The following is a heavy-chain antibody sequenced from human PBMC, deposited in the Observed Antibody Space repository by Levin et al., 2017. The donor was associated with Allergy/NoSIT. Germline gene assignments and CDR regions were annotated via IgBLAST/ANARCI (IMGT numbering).Heavy chain of an antibody. V-gene: IGHV4-34*01. Sequence: GSLRLSCAVYGGSFSGYYWSWIRQPPGKGLEWIGEINHSGSTNYNPSLKSRVTISVDTSKNQFSLKLSSVTAADTAVYYCARGRQGQHWGQGTLVTVSS. CDR1: GGSFSGYY. CDR3: ARGRQGQH. CDR2: INHSGST. J-gene: IGHJ4*02.